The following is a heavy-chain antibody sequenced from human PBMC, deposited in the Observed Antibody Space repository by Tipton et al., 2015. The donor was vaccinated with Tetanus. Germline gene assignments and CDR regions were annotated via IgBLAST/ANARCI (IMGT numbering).Heavy chain of an antibody. CDR1: GHTFNNHD. V-gene: IGHV1-8*01. Sequence: QSGAEVKEPGASVTVSCKASGHTFNNHDIFWVRQATGQGLEWLGWMNPKGGTIGSAQKFQGRFTMTRDTSINTAYMELTSLTSEDTAVYYCARGVEFAHYGMDVWGQGTTVTVSS. CDR3: ARGVEFAHYGMDV. CDR2: MNPKGGTI. J-gene: IGHJ6*02.